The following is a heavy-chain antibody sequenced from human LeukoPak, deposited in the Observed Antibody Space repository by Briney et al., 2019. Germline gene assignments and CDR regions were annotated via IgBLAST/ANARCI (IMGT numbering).Heavy chain of an antibody. D-gene: IGHD3-3*01. CDR3: ARSRATDYDFWSGYYTVGAFDY. CDR1: GYTFTGYY. CDR2: IHPNSGGT. V-gene: IGHV1-2*02. Sequence: GSVKVSCKASGYTFTGYYMHWVRQAPGQGLEWMGWIHPNSGGTNYAQQFQGRVTMTRDTPISTAYIELSRLSPDATAVYSCARSRATDYDFWSGYYTVGAFDYWGQGTLVTVSS. J-gene: IGHJ4*02.